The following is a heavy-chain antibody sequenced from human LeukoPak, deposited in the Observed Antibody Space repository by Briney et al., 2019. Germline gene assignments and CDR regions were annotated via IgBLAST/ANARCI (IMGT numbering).Heavy chain of an antibody. V-gene: IGHV1-69*13. J-gene: IGHJ4*02. D-gene: IGHD2-15*01. Sequence: ASVKVSCKASGGTFSSYAISWVRQAPGQGLEWMGGIIPIFGTANYAQKFRGRVTITADESTSTAYMELSSLRSEDTAVYYCARDSKRSLGYCSGGSCYYGGYWGQGTLVTVSS. CDR2: IIPIFGTA. CDR3: ARDSKRSLGYCSGGSCYYGGY. CDR1: GGTFSSYA.